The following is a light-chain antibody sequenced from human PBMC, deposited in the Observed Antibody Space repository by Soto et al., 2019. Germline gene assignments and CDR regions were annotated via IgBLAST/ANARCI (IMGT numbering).Light chain of an antibody. CDR1: SSDVGTYNY. V-gene: IGLV2-14*03. J-gene: IGLJ1*01. CDR3: SSYITNSTYV. CDR2: DVS. Sequence: QSALPQPASVSGSPGQSITISCTGTSSDVGTYNYVSWYQQHPSKAPKLMIYDVSTRPSGVSNRFSGSKSGNTASLTISGLQAEDEADYPCSSYITNSTYVFGTGTKVAVL.